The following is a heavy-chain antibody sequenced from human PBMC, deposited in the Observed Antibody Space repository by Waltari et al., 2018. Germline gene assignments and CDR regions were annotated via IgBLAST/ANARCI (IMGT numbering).Heavy chain of an antibody. CDR1: GFTFSRFG. Sequence: QVQLVESGGGVVQPGRSLRLSCAASGFTFSRFGMHWVRQAPGKGRGWVAVIWNDGSNEYYVDSVKGRFTISRDNSKNTLYLQMNSLRAEDSAVYYCASQSTTLFDYWGQGTLVTVSS. CDR2: IWNDGSNE. V-gene: IGHV3-33*01. J-gene: IGHJ4*02. CDR3: ASQSTTLFDY. D-gene: IGHD2-15*01.